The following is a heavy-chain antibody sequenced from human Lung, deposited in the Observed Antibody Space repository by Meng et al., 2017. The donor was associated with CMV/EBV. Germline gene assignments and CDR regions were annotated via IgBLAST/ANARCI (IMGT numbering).Heavy chain of an antibody. J-gene: IGHJ4*02. Sequence: GGSXRLXCAASGFTFSSYAMSWVRQAPGKGLEWVSGISGSGGSTYYVDSVKGRFTISRDNSKNTLYLQMNSLRAEDRAVYYCAKDPVTAALYYFDYWGQGXLVTVSS. D-gene: IGHD2-2*01. CDR2: ISGSGGST. CDR3: AKDPVTAALYYFDY. CDR1: GFTFSSYA. V-gene: IGHV3-23*01.